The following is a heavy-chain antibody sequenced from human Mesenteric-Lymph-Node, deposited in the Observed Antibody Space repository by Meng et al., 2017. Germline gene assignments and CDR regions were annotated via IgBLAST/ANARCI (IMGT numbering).Heavy chain of an antibody. Sequence: GPGPGRSSGTRPPPLTVSGGAVHQGIYYWSWNRPPPGKGLGWFGYTSFRGSTNPNPPPRRRAPISVRPSKNQFSLRFNSLPPADPAVFFCAKDLCSLTPLGYWGQGTLVTVSS. CDR3: AKDLCSLTPLGY. CDR1: GGAVHQGIYY. V-gene: IGHV4-61*01. D-gene: IGHD2-15*01. CDR2: TSFRGST. J-gene: IGHJ4*02.